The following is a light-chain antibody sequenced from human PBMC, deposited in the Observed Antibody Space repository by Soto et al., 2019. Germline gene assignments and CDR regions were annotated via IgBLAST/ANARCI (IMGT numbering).Light chain of an antibody. CDR2: WTS. CDR3: QQYYNTPQT. Sequence: VMTQSPDSLAVSLGERATINSKSSETLLYGFNNKNYLAWYQQKPGQPPKLLIYWTSIREPGVPDRFSGSGSGTDFTLTISSLQAEDVAVYFCQQYYNTPQTFGQGTKVEIK. V-gene: IGKV4-1*01. CDR1: ETLLYGFNNKNY. J-gene: IGKJ1*01.